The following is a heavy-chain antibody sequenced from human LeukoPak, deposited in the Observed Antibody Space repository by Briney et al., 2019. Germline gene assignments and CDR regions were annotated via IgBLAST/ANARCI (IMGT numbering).Heavy chain of an antibody. CDR3: AREAVVVPAATRNYCYYYMDV. CDR2: INHSGST. Sequence: KPSETLSLTCAVYGGSFSGYYWSWIRQPPGKGLEWIGEINHSGSTNYNPSLKSRVTISVDTSKNQFSLKLSSVTAADTAVYYCAREAVVVPAATRNYCYYYMDVWGKGTTVTVSS. V-gene: IGHV4-34*01. D-gene: IGHD2-2*01. CDR1: GGSFSGYY. J-gene: IGHJ6*03.